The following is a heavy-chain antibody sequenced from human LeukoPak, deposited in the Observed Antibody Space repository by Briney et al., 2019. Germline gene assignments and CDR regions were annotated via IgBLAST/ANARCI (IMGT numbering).Heavy chain of an antibody. CDR1: GASISSYY. J-gene: IGHJ4*02. V-gene: IGHV4-4*07. D-gene: IGHD3-10*01. CDR3: ARDGVSREFRV. Sequence: SETLSLTCTVSGASISSYYWNWIRQPAGKGLEWIGRIYFNGNIDYNPSLKSRATMSLDMSNNQFSLKLSSVTAADTAVYYCARDGVSREFRVWGQGTLVTVSS. CDR2: IYFNGNI.